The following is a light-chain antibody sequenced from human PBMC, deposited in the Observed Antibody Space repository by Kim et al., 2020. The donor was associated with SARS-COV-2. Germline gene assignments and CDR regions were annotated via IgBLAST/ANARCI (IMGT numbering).Light chain of an antibody. Sequence: TQLTQSPSSLSASVGDRITITCRASQGIRTYLAWYQQKPGEAPNLLVYAASTLQSVVPSRFSGSGSGTDFTLTISSLQPEDFATYYCEQLNSFPLTFGGGTKVDIK. J-gene: IGKJ4*01. CDR3: EQLNSFPLT. CDR2: AAS. CDR1: QGIRTY. V-gene: IGKV1-9*01.